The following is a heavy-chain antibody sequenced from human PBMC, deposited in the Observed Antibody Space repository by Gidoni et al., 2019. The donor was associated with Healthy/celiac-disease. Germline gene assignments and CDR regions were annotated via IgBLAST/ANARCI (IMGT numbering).Heavy chain of an antibody. J-gene: IGHJ4*02. CDR3: ARDKIGVAVAAPFDY. Sequence: EVQLVESGGGLFKPGGSLSLSCAASGFTFSRYSMNWVRQAPGKGLEWFSSISSSSSYIYYADSVKGRFTISRDNAKNSRYLQMNSLRAEDTAVYYCARDKIGVAVAAPFDYWGQGTLVTVSS. CDR1: GFTFSRYS. D-gene: IGHD6-19*01. CDR2: ISSSSSYI. V-gene: IGHV3-21*01.